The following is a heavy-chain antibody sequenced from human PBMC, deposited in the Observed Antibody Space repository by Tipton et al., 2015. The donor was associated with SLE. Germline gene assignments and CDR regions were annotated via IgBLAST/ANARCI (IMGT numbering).Heavy chain of an antibody. V-gene: IGHV3-74*01. Sequence: LRLSCAASGFTFSSYWMHWVRQAPGKGLVWVSRINSDGSSTSYADSVKGRFTISRDNAKNTLYLQMNSLRAEDTAVYYCARDREYCSGGSCYYYYYYYGMDVWGQGTTVTVSS. CDR2: INSDGSST. D-gene: IGHD2-15*01. CDR3: ARDREYCSGGSCYYYYYYYGMDV. CDR1: GFTFSSYW. J-gene: IGHJ6*02.